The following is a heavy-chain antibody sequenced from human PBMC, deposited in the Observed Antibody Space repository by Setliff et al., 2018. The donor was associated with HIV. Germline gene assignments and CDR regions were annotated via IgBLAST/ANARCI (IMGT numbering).Heavy chain of an antibody. Sequence: SETLSLTCTVSGAFNSRYYWSWIRQPPGKGLEWIGYFYDSGSTNYNPSLKSRVTISVDTSKNQVSLRLSSVTAADTAVYHCSRGSYYMDVWGKGTTVTVSS. D-gene: IGHD3-16*01. V-gene: IGHV4-59*08. CDR3: SRGSYYMDV. CDR1: GAFNSRYY. CDR2: FYDSGST. J-gene: IGHJ6*03.